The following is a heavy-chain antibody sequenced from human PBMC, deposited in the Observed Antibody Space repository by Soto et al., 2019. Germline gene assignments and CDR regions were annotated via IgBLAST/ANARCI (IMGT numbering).Heavy chain of an antibody. Sequence: QVQLVQSGAEVRKPGSSVKVSCKAPGGTFSTYIISWVRQAPGQGLEWMGRIIPIPDITNYAQKFQGRVTVTADRSTSTAYMELTSLKSEDTAVYYCARDRITTGGEAFDLWGQGTMVTVSS. CDR2: IIPIPDIT. V-gene: IGHV1-69*08. D-gene: IGHD3-3*01. J-gene: IGHJ3*01. CDR3: ARDRITTGGEAFDL. CDR1: GGTFSTYI.